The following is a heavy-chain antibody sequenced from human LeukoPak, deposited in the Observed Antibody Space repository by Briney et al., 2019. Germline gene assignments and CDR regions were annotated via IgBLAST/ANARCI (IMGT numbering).Heavy chain of an antibody. CDR2: IKSNTDGGTT. CDR1: GFTFSSYA. V-gene: IGHV3-15*01. J-gene: IGHJ4*02. D-gene: IGHD3-10*01. Sequence: PGGSLRLSCATSGFTFSSYAMTWVRQAPGKGLEWVGRIKSNTDGGTTDYAAPVKGRFTISRGDSKNTLNLQMNSLKTEDTAVYYCTTFYYYGSGSYLGYWGQGTLVTVSS. CDR3: TTFYYYGSGSYLGY.